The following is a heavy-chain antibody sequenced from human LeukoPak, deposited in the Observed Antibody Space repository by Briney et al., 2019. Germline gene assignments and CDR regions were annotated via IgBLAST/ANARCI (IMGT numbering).Heavy chain of an antibody. J-gene: IGHJ4*02. CDR3: ARGQEYYYDSSAYFKFDY. CDR2: IWYDGSNK. D-gene: IGHD3-22*01. V-gene: IGHV3-33*01. CDR1: GFTFNNYG. Sequence: GRSLRLSCAASGFTFNNYGMHWVRQAPGKGLEWVAAIWYDGSNKYYADSVKGRFTISRDNSKNTLYLQMNSLRAEDTALYYCARGQEYYYDSSAYFKFDYWGQGTLVTVSS.